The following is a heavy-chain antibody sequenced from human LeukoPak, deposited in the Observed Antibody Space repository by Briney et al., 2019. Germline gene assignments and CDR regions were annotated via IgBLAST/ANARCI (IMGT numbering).Heavy chain of an antibody. CDR2: IYYSGST. V-gene: IGHV4-59*01. CDR3: ARDDRYSSSSGYFQH. Sequence: SSETLSLTCTVSGGSISSYYWSWIRQPAGKGLEWIGYIYYSGSTNYNPSLKSRVTISVDTSKNQFSLKLSSVTAADTAVYYCARDDRYSSSSGYFQHWGQGTLVTVSS. D-gene: IGHD6-6*01. CDR1: GGSISSYY. J-gene: IGHJ1*01.